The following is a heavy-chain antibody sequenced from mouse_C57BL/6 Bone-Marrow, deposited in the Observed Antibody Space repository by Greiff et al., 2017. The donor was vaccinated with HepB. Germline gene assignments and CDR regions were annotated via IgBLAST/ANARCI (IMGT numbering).Heavy chain of an antibody. CDR2: IDPENGDT. V-gene: IGHV14-4*01. CDR1: GFNIKDDY. Sequence: EVKLMESGAELVRPGASVKLSCTASGFNIKDDYMHWVKQRPEQGLEWIGWIDPENGDTEYASKFQGKATITADTSSNTAYLQLSSLTSEDTAVYYCTYYSNPAWFAYWGQGTLVTVSA. D-gene: IGHD2-5*01. CDR3: TYYSNPAWFAY. J-gene: IGHJ3*01.